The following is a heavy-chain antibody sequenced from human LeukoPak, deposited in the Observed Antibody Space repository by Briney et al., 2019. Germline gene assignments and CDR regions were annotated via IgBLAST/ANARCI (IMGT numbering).Heavy chain of an antibody. CDR2: INAGNGDT. V-gene: IGHV1-3*01. CDR3: ARNYCSGGSCSDTAYYYYGLDV. D-gene: IGHD2-15*01. CDR1: RYTFTGYS. Sequence: ASVKVSCKASRYTFTGYSMHWVRQAPGQRLEWMGWINAGNGDTKYAQKFQGRVAFTRDTSASTAYMEVSSLRSEDTAVYYCARNYCSGGSCSDTAYYYYGLDVWGQGTMVTVSS. J-gene: IGHJ6*02.